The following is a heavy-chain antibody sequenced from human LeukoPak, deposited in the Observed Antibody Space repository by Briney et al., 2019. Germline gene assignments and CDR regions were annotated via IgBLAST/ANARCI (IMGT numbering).Heavy chain of an antibody. CDR3: ARHGYYVFDY. CDR1: GFTFSSHW. CDR2: IKEDGHEK. D-gene: IGHD4-17*01. V-gene: IGHV3-7*01. Sequence: GGSLRLSCAGSGFTFSSHWMSWVRQAPGKGLEWLANIKEDGHEKYYVDSVQGRFTISRDNAKNSLFLQMDSLRAEDTAVYFCARHGYYVFDYWGQGTLVTVSS. J-gene: IGHJ4*02.